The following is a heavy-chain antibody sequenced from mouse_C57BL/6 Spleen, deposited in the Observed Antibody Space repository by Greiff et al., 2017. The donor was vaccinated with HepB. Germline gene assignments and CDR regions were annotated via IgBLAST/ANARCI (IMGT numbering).Heavy chain of an antibody. D-gene: IGHD2-4*01. Sequence: VQLKQPGAELVKPGASVKLSCKASGYTFTSYWMHWVKQRPGQGLEWIGMIHPNSGSTNYNEKFKSKATLTVDKSSSTAYMQLSSLTSEDSAVYYCAREDDYEKAMDYWGQGTSVTVSS. J-gene: IGHJ4*01. CDR3: AREDDYEKAMDY. CDR1: GYTFTSYW. CDR2: IHPNSGST. V-gene: IGHV1-64*01.